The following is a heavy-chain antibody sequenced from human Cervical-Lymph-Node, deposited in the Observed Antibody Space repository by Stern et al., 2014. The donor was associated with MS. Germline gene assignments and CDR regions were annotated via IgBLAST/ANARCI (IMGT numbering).Heavy chain of an antibody. CDR1: GFTFSSYG. V-gene: IGHV3-30*18. CDR3: AKHSLYGMDV. CDR2: ISYDGSNK. J-gene: IGHJ6*02. Sequence: QVQLVESGGGVVQPGRSLRLSCAASGFTFSSYGMHWVRQAPGKGLEWVAVISYDGSNKYYADSVKGRFTISRDNSKNTLYLQMNSLRAEDTAVYYCAKHSLYGMDVWGQGTTVTVSS.